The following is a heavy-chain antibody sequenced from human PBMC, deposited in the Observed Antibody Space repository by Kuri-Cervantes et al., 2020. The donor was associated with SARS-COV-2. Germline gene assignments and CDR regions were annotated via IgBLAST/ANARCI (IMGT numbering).Heavy chain of an antibody. CDR1: GFTFSSYS. J-gene: IGHJ4*02. Sequence: GESLKISCAASGFTFSSYSMNWVRQAPGKGLEWVSSISSSSSYIYYADSVKGRFTIPRDNSKNTLHLQMNSLRAEDTAVYYCWRARGYSSSWSPAAFDYWGQGTMVTVSS. D-gene: IGHD6-13*01. CDR2: ISSSSSYI. V-gene: IGHV3-21*01. CDR3: WRARGYSSSWSPAAFDY.